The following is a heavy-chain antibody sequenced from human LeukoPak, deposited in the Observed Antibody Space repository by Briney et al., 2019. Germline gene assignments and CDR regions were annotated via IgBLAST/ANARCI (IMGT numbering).Heavy chain of an antibody. D-gene: IGHD4-17*01. CDR2: ISSSSSYI. CDR3: ARADNGDYFDY. V-gene: IGHV3-21*01. Sequence: GGSLRLSCAASGFTFSSYSMNWVRQAPGKGLEWVSSISSSSSYIYYADSVKGRFTISRDNSKNTLYLQMNSLRDDDTAVYYCARADNGDYFDYWGQGTLVTVSS. CDR1: GFTFSSYS. J-gene: IGHJ4*02.